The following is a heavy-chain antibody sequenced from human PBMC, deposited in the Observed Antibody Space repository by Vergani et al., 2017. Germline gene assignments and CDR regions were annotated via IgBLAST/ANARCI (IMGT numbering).Heavy chain of an antibody. CDR3: ARAAPIAARQAFDI. V-gene: IGHV3-74*01. D-gene: IGHD6-6*01. Sequence: EVQLVESGGGLVQPGGSLRLSCAASGFTFSSYWMHWVRQAPGKGLVWVSRINSDGSSTSYADSVKGRFTISRDNAKNTLYLPMNSLRAEDTAVYYCARAAPIAARQAFDIWGQGTMVTVSS. CDR1: GFTFSSYW. J-gene: IGHJ3*02. CDR2: INSDGSST.